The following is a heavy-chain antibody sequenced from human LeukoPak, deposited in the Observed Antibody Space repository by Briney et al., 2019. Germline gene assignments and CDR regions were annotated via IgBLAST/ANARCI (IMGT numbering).Heavy chain of an antibody. Sequence: SGGSLRLSCAASGFTFSSYAMHWVRQAPGKGLEWVSVIYSGGSTYYADSVKGRFTISRDNSKNTLYLQMNSLRPEDTAVYYCARDLPPAPWNGMDVWGQGTTVTVSS. V-gene: IGHV3-53*01. CDR2: IYSGGST. CDR1: GFTFSSYA. CDR3: ARDLPPAPWNGMDV. J-gene: IGHJ6*02. D-gene: IGHD2-2*01.